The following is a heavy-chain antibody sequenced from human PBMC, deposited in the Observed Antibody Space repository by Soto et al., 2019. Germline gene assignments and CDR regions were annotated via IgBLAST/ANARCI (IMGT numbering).Heavy chain of an antibody. CDR3: ARTGTAAAVIDY. CDR2: IIPIFGTA. D-gene: IGHD6-13*01. V-gene: IGHV1-69*13. J-gene: IGHJ4*02. Sequence: SVKVSCKASGGTFSSYAISWVRQAPGQGLEWMGGIIPIFGTANYAQKFQGRVTITADESTSTAYMELSSLRSEDTAVYYCARTGTAAAVIDYWGQGTLVTVSS. CDR1: GGTFSSYA.